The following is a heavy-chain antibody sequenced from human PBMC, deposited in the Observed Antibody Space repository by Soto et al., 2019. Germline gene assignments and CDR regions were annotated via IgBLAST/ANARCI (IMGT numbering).Heavy chain of an antibody. CDR2: IIPILGIA. J-gene: IGHJ4*02. D-gene: IGHD1-26*01. V-gene: IGHV1-69*08. CDR3: AREEVSYYFDY. CDR1: GGTFSSYT. Sequence: QVQLVQSEAEVKKPGSSVKVSCKASGGTFSSYTISWVRQAPGQGLEWMGRIIPILGIANYAQKFQGRVTITADKSTSTAYMELSSLRSEDTAVYYCAREEVSYYFDYWGQGTLVTVSS.